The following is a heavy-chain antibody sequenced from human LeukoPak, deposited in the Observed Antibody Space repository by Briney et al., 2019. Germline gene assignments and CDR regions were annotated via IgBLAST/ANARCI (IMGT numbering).Heavy chain of an antibody. CDR2: MNPNSGNT. CDR1: GYTFTSYD. V-gene: IGHV1-8*03. D-gene: IGHD3-22*01. Sequence: EASVKVSCKASGYTFTSYDINWVRQATGQGLEWMGWMNPNSGNTGYAQKFQGRVTITRNTSISTAYMELSSLRSEDTAVYYCATSGDSSGYYGNYWGQGTLVTVSS. J-gene: IGHJ4*02. CDR3: ATSGDSSGYYGNY.